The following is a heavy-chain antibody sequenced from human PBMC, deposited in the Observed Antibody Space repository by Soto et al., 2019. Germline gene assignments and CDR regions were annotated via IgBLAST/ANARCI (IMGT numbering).Heavy chain of an antibody. Sequence: GGSLRLSCAASGFTFSSYAMHWVRQAPGKGLEYVSAISSNGGSTYYANSVKGRFTISRDNSKNTLYLQMGSLRAEDMAVYYCARASRGFGDMWPWGQRTLVTVSS. V-gene: IGHV3-64*01. J-gene: IGHJ5*02. D-gene: IGHD3-10*01. CDR1: GFTFSSYA. CDR3: ARASRGFGDMWP. CDR2: ISSNGGST.